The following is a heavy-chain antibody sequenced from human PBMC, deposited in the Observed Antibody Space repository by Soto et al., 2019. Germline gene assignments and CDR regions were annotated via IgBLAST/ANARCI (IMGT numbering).Heavy chain of an antibody. V-gene: IGHV4-59*08. CDR3: ARQHIVVVTAIRNNWFDP. CDR2: IYYSGST. J-gene: IGHJ5*02. D-gene: IGHD2-21*02. Sequence: SETLSLTCTVSGGSISSYYWSWIRQPPGKGLEWIGYIYYSGSTNYNPSLKSRVTISVDTSKNQFSLKLSSVTAADTAVYYCARQHIVVVTAIRNNWFDPWGQGTLVTVSS. CDR1: GGSISSYY.